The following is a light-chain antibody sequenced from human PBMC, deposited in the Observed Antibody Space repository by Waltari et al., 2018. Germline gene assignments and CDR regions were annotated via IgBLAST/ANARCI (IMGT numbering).Light chain of an antibody. CDR3: QQRSNWPMT. Sequence: EVVLTQSPATLSLSPGDTATLSCRASPGVSIYLAWYQHRPGQGPRLLIYDATNRATGIPARFGVSGSGTDFTLTISSLDPEDFAVYFCQQRSNWPMTFGGGTKVEIK. J-gene: IGKJ4*01. CDR1: PGVSIY. V-gene: IGKV3-11*01. CDR2: DAT.